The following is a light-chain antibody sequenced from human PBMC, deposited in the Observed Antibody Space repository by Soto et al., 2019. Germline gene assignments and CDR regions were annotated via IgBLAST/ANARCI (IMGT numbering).Light chain of an antibody. V-gene: IGLV2-23*01. Sequence: QSALTQPASVSGSPGQSITISCTGTSSDVGSYNLVSWYQQHPGKAPKLMIYGGSKRPSGVSNRFSGSKSGNTASLTISGLQAEDEADYYCCSYAGSKVFGTGTKLTVL. J-gene: IGLJ1*01. CDR2: GGS. CDR1: SSDVGSYNL. CDR3: CSYAGSKV.